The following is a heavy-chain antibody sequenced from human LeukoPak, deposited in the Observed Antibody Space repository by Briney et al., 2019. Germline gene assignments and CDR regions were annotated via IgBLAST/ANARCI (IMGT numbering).Heavy chain of an antibody. J-gene: IGHJ3*02. Sequence: ASVKVSCKASGYTFTGYYMHWVRQAPGQGLEWMGWINPNSGGTNYAQKFQGRVTMTRDTSISTAYMELSRLRSDDTAVYYCARPMTTVVTRDAFDIWGQGTMVTVSS. CDR2: INPNSGGT. D-gene: IGHD4-23*01. V-gene: IGHV1-2*02. CDR1: GYTFTGYY. CDR3: ARPMTTVVTRDAFDI.